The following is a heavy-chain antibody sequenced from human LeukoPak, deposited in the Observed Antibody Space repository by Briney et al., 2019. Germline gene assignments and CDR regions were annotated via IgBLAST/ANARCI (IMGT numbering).Heavy chain of an antibody. Sequence: SETLSLTCTVSGGSISSSSYYWGWIRQPPGKGLEWIGSIYYSGSTYYNPSLKSRVTISVDTSKNQFSLKLSSVTAADTAVYYCARDVKYYDILTGYYTEYYFDYWGQGTLVTVSS. CDR2: IYYSGST. CDR1: GGSISSSSYY. CDR3: ARDVKYYDILTGYYTEYYFDY. V-gene: IGHV4-39*02. J-gene: IGHJ4*02. D-gene: IGHD3-9*01.